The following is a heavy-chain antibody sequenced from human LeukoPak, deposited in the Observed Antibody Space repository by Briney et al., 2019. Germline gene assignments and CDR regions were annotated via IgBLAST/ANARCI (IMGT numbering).Heavy chain of an antibody. CDR1: GFTFSSYA. CDR2: ISGSGGST. V-gene: IGHV3-23*01. D-gene: IGHD3-22*01. J-gene: IGHJ2*01. Sequence: GGSLRLSCAASGFTFSSYAMSWVRQAPGKWLEWVSAISGSGGSTYYADSVKGRFTISRDNSKNTLYLQMNSLRAEDTAVYYCAKDATPLTYYYDSSGYRDWYFDLWGRGTLVSVSS. CDR3: AKDATPLTYYYDSSGYRDWYFDL.